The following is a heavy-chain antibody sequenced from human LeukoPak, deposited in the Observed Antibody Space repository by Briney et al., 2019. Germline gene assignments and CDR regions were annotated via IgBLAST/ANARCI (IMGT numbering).Heavy chain of an antibody. CDR1: GFTFSSYS. CDR2: ISSSSSTI. Sequence: GGSLRLSCAASGFTFSSYSMNWVRQAPGKGLEWVSYISSSSSTIYYADSVKGRFTISRDNAKNSLYLQMNSLRAEDTAVYYCARENSDGLLWFGESSYGMDVWGQGTRVTVSS. J-gene: IGHJ6*02. V-gene: IGHV3-48*01. D-gene: IGHD3-10*01. CDR3: ARENSDGLLWFGESSYGMDV.